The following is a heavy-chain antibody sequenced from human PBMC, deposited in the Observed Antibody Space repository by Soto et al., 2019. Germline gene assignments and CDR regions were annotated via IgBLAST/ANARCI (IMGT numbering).Heavy chain of an antibody. CDR3: ARSGGSYNFDS. CDR1: SGSVSTYY. Sequence: PSETLSLTCTVASGSVSTYYWSWIRQPAGKGLEWIGRIFVNGNTNYNPSLRSRVTISVDTSKGQFSLNLTSVTAADTAVCFCARSGGSYNFDSWGQGILVTVSS. CDR2: IFVNGNT. D-gene: IGHD1-1*01. J-gene: IGHJ4*02. V-gene: IGHV4-4*07.